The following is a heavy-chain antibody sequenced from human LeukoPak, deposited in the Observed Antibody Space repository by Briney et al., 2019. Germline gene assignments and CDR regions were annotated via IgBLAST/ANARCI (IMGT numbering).Heavy chain of an antibody. CDR1: GFTFGSYS. D-gene: IGHD5-12*01. CDR2: ISGSGGST. Sequence: GGSLRLSCAASGFTFGSYSMTWVRQAPGKGLEWVSGISGSGGSTYYADSVKGRLTISRDNSKKTLYLQMNSLRAEDTALYYCAKEQRGYSGYMVGSCFDPWGQGTLVTVSS. V-gene: IGHV3-23*01. J-gene: IGHJ5*02. CDR3: AKEQRGYSGYMVGSCFDP.